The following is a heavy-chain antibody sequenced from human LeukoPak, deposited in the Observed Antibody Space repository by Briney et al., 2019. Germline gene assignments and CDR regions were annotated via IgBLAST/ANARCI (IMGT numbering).Heavy chain of an antibody. CDR1: GGSISSYY. Sequence: SETLSLTCTVSGGSISSYYWSWIRQPPGKGLEWIGHIYYSGSTNYNPSLKSRVTISVDTSKNQFSLKLSSVTAADTAVYYCARQSYYYDSSGYYYAVDYWGQGTLVTVSS. CDR3: ARQSYYYDSSGYYYAVDY. V-gene: IGHV4-59*08. CDR2: IYYSGST. D-gene: IGHD3-22*01. J-gene: IGHJ4*02.